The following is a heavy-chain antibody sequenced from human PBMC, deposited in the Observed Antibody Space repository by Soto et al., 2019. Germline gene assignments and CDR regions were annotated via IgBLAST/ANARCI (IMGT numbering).Heavy chain of an antibody. V-gene: IGHV4-59*01. CDR3: ARGLVYYYDSSGYYFDY. CDR2: IYYSGST. CDR1: GGSISSYY. Sequence: PSETLSLTCTVSGGSISSYYWSWIRQPPGKGLEWIGYIYYSGSTNYNPSLKSRVTISVDTSKNQFSLKLSSVTAADTAVYYCARGLVYYYDSSGYYFDYWGQGTLVTVSP. J-gene: IGHJ4*02. D-gene: IGHD3-22*01.